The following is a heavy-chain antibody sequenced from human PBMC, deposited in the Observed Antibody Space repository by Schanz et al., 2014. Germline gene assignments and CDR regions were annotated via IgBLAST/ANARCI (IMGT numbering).Heavy chain of an antibody. D-gene: IGHD2-2*02. CDR3: ARGGARRFPVVPDAIQGLRGHYYYYYLDV. CDR2: IYSRGSS. J-gene: IGHJ6*03. Sequence: QVQLQESGPGLVKPSQTLSLTCTVSGGSISSATYYWSWVRQPAGKGLEWIGRIYSRGSSTYNPSLKSRPPIPRAPPNTQFPRKRNSVPAADTAVYYCARGGARRFPVVPDAIQGLRGHYYYYYLDVWGKGTTVTASS. V-gene: IGHV4-61*02. CDR1: GGSISSATYY.